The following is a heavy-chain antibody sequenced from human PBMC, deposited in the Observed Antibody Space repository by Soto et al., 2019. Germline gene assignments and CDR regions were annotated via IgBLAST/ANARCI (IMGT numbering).Heavy chain of an antibody. Sequence: PGESRQVSCKCSRYSFTSYLIRWVRHMPGRGLERMGRIDTSDSYNHYSPSFGGHVTISADKFISTAYLQWSSLKASDTAMYYCARDRAGHGIGGMDVWGQGTTVTVSS. V-gene: IGHV5-10-1*01. J-gene: IGHJ6*02. CDR2: IDTSDSYN. CDR3: ARDRAGHGIGGMDV. CDR1: RYSFTSYL. D-gene: IGHD1-26*01.